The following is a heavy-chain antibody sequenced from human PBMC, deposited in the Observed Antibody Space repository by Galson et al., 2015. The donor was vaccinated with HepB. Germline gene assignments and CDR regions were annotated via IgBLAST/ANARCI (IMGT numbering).Heavy chain of an antibody. CDR2: ISYDGSNK. V-gene: IGHV3-30-3*01. D-gene: IGHD4-17*01. CDR1: GFTFSSYA. J-gene: IGHJ4*02. Sequence: SLRLSCAASGFTFSSYAMHWVRQAPGKGLEWVAVISYDGSNKYYADSVKGRFTISRDNSKNTLYLQMNSLRAEDTAVYYCARDREMTTVTTGWLDYWGQGTLVTVSS. CDR3: ARDREMTTVTTGWLDY.